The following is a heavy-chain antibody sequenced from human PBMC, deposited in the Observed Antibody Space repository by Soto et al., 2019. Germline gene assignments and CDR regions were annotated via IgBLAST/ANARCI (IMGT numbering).Heavy chain of an antibody. CDR3: ARDNRRISSRTRGMDV. V-gene: IGHV4-31*03. CDR1: GGSISSGGYY. J-gene: IGHJ6*02. CDR2: TYYSGST. D-gene: IGHD6-13*01. Sequence: QVQLQESGPGLVKPSQTLSLTCTVSGGSISSGGYYWSWIRQHPGKGLEWIGYTYYSGSTYYNPPLKSRVTKAVDTSTNQFSLKLSSVTAADTAVYYCARDNRRISSRTRGMDVWGQGTTVTVSS.